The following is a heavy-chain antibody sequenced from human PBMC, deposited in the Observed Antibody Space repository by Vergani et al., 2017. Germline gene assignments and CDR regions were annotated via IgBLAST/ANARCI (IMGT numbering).Heavy chain of an antibody. Sequence: EVQLVESGGGVVRPGGSLRLSCAASGFTFDDYGMSWVRQAPGKGLEWVANIKQDGSEKYYVDSVKGRFTISRDNANNLVYLQMSSVRADDTAVYYCARGLWDCTHIRCSPPSYWGQGTQVTVSS. D-gene: IGHD2-8*01. CDR3: ARGLWDCTHIRCSPPSY. V-gene: IGHV3-7*01. CDR1: GFTFDDYG. CDR2: IKQDGSEK. J-gene: IGHJ4*02.